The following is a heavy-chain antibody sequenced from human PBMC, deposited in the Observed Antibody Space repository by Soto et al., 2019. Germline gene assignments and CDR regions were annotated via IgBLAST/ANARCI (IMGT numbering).Heavy chain of an antibody. CDR3: ARDSLLYDAFDI. J-gene: IGHJ3*02. D-gene: IGHD2-2*02. CDR2: IWYDGSNK. Sequence: QVQLVESGGGVVQPGRSLRLSCAASGFTFSSYGMHWVRQAPGKGLEWVAVIWYDGSNKYYADSVKGRFTISRDNSKNTLYLQMNSLRAEDTAVYYCARDSLLYDAFDIWGQGTMVTVSS. V-gene: IGHV3-33*01. CDR1: GFTFSSYG.